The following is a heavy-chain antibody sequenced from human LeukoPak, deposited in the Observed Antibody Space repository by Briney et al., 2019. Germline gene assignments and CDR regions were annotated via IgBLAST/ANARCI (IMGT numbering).Heavy chain of an antibody. CDR3: ASFTKEYCSGGSCYVPYYYGMDV. V-gene: IGHV4-4*02. J-gene: IGHJ6*02. CDR1: GGSISSSNW. D-gene: IGHD2-15*01. CDR2: IYHSGST. Sequence: SGTLSLTCAVSGGSISSSNWWSWVRRPPGKGLEWIGEIYHSGSTNYNPSLKSRVTISVDKSKNQFSLKLSSVTAADTAVHYCASFTKEYCSGGSCYVPYYYGMDVWGQGTTVTVSS.